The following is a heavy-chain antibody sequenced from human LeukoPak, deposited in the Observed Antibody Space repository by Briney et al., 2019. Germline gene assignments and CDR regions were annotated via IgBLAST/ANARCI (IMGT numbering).Heavy chain of an antibody. J-gene: IGHJ5*02. CDR3: AGQAGATSNRFDP. D-gene: IGHD1-26*01. CDR2: INHSGST. Sequence: SETLSLTCAVYGGSFSGYYWSWIRQPPGKGLEWIGEINHSGSTNYNPSLKSRVTISVDTSKNQFSLKLSSVTAADTAVYYCAGQAGATSNRFDPWGQGTLVTVSS. CDR1: GGSFSGYY. V-gene: IGHV4-34*01.